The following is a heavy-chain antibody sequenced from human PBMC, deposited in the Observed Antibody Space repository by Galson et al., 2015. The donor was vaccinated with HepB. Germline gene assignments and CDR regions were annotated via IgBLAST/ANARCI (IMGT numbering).Heavy chain of an antibody. CDR3: AKDRYSSGWHHGFFDY. CDR2: ISWDGGST. V-gene: IGHV3-43*01. CDR1: GFTFDDYT. D-gene: IGHD6-19*01. J-gene: IGHJ4*02. Sequence: SLRLSCAASGFTFDDYTMHWVRQAPGKGLEWVSLISWDGGSTYYADSVKGRFTISRDNSKNSLYLQMNSLRTEDTALYYCAKDRYSSGWHHGFFDYWGQGTLVTVSS.